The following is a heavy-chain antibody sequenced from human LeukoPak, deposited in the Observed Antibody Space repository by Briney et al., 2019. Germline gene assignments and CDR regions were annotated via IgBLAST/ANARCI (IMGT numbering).Heavy chain of an antibody. CDR2: IYPGDSDT. V-gene: IGHV5-51*01. CDR1: GYSFTSYW. Sequence: GESLKISCKGSGYSFTSYWIGWVRQMPGKGLEWMGIIYPGDSDTRYSPSFQGQVTISADKSISTAYLQWSSLKASVTAMYYCARGHSSSWYYFDYWGQGTLVTVSS. J-gene: IGHJ4*02. CDR3: ARGHSSSWYYFDY. D-gene: IGHD6-13*01.